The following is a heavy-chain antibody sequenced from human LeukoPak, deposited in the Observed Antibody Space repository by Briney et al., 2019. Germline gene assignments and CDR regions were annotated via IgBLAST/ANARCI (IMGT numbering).Heavy chain of an antibody. V-gene: IGHV1-69*05. CDR2: IIPIFGTA. Sequence: ASVKVSCKASGGTFSSYAISWVRQAPGQGLEWMGGIIPIFGTANYAQKFQGRVTITTDESTSTAYMELSSLRSEDTAVYYCAREEVATVVTPGAFDIWGQGTMVTVPS. CDR1: GGTFSSYA. J-gene: IGHJ3*02. D-gene: IGHD4-23*01. CDR3: AREEVATVVTPGAFDI.